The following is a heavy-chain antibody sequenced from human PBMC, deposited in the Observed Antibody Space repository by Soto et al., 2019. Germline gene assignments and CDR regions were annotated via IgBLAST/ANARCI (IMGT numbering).Heavy chain of an antibody. D-gene: IGHD1-26*01. J-gene: IGHJ5*02. CDR3: ATQEVGGTYVYTFDP. V-gene: IGHV4-59*08. CDR2: IYYSGST. Sequence: SETLSLTCTVSGGSISSYYWSWIRQPPGKGLEWIGYIYYSGSTNYNPSLKSRVTISVDTSKNQFSLKLSSVTAADTAVYYCATQEVGGTYVYTFDPWGQGTLVT. CDR1: GGSISSYY.